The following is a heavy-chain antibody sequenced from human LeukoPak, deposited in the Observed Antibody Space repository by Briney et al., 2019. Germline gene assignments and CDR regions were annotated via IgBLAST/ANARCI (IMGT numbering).Heavy chain of an antibody. J-gene: IGHJ4*02. D-gene: IGHD3-22*01. Sequence: GGSLRLSCAASGFTFSSYWMSWVRQTPGKGLAWVANIKQDGSEKYYVDSVKGRFTISRDNAKNSLYLQMNSLRAEDTAVYYCARDPYYYDSSGYYPHYFDYWGQGTLVTVSS. CDR3: ARDPYYYDSSGYYPHYFDY. CDR2: IKQDGSEK. CDR1: GFTFSSYW. V-gene: IGHV3-7*01.